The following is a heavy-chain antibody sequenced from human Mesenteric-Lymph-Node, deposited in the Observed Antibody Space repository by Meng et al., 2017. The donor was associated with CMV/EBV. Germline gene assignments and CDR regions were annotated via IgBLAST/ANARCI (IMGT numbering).Heavy chain of an antibody. CDR2: IKEDGSDK. J-gene: IGHJ4*02. Sequence: GGSLRLSCAASGFTFNNYWMSWVRQAPGKGLEWVANIKEDGSDKYYVDSVKGRLTISRDNAKNSLYLQMNSLRADDTAVYYCARDYRRGDGSGWGQGTLVTVSS. V-gene: IGHV3-7*01. CDR1: GFTFNNYW. CDR3: ARDYRRGDGSG. D-gene: IGHD2-21*02.